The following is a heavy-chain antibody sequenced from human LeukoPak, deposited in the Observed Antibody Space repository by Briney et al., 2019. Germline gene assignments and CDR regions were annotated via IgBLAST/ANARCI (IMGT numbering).Heavy chain of an antibody. Sequence: GGSLRLSCAASGFTFSGYAMHWVRQAPGKWLEWLAVISSDGSLEYYADSVKGRFTISRDNSKNTLYLQMNSLRPEDTAVYYCARDPVPAAARHFDYWGQGTLVTVSS. J-gene: IGHJ4*02. V-gene: IGHV3-30-3*01. CDR2: ISSDGSLE. D-gene: IGHD2-2*01. CDR3: ARDPVPAAARHFDY. CDR1: GFTFSGYA.